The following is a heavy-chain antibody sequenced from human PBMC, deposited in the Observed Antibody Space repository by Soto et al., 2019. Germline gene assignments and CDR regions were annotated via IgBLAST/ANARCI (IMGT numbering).Heavy chain of an antibody. Sequence: ASVKVSCKASGYAFTGFHIHWVRQAPGQGLEWMGWINPNGGGRNYAQKFQGWVTMTRDTSISTAYMELSRLKSDDTAVYYCARGSVGPTTDFDYWG. J-gene: IGHJ4*01. CDR3: ARGSVGPTTDFDY. CDR1: GYAFTGFH. V-gene: IGHV1-2*04. CDR2: INPNGGGR. D-gene: IGHD1-26*01.